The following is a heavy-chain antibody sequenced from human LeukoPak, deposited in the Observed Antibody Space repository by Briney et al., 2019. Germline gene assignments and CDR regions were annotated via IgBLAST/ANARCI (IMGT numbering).Heavy chain of an antibody. CDR3: ARDGRYSGSYYADY. CDR2: IWYDGSNK. V-gene: IGHV3-33*01. J-gene: IGHJ4*02. Sequence: GRSLRLSCAASGFTFSSYGMHWVRQAPGKGLEWVAVIWYDGSNKYYADSVKGRFTISRDKSKNTLYLQMNSLRAEDTAVYYCARDGRYSGSYYADYWGQGTLVTVSS. CDR1: GFTFSSYG. D-gene: IGHD1-26*01.